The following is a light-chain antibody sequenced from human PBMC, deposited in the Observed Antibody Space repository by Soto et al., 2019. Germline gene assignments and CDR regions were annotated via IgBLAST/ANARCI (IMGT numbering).Light chain of an antibody. CDR3: QHYNSSSEA. CDR1: QTISSW. CDR2: GAS. J-gene: IGKJ1*01. Sequence: IPRTQSPATLSGSLGARATLTCWASQTISSWLAWYQQKPGKAPKLLIYGASTLKSGVPSRFSGTGSGTEFTLTISSLQPDDFATYYCQHYNSSSEAFGQGTKVDIK. V-gene: IGKV1-5*01.